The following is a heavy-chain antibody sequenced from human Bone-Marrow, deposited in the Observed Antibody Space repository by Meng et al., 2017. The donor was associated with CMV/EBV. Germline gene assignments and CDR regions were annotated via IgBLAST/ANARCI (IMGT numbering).Heavy chain of an antibody. V-gene: IGHV1-24*01. D-gene: IGHD2-21*02. CDR1: GYSLIELS. Sequence: ASVKVSCKVSGYSLIELSMQWVRQAPGKGLEWMGGFDPEDGETIYAQKFQGRVTLTEDTSTNTAYMELSSLIFADTAIYYCVTDDLCSGGDCSVGYWGKGVLVTVSS. J-gene: IGHJ4*02. CDR3: VTDDLCSGGDCSVGY. CDR2: FDPEDGET.